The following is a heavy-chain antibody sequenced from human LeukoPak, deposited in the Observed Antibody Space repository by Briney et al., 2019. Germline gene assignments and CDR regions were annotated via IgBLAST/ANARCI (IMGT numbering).Heavy chain of an antibody. J-gene: IGHJ6*03. V-gene: IGHV4-4*07. CDR2: IYTSGST. CDR1: GGSISSYY. D-gene: IGHD3-3*01. CDR3: ARESSLYYDFWSGYSYYYYYYMDV. Sequence: SETLSLTCAVSGGSISSYYWSWIRQPAGKGLEWIGRIYTSGSTNYNPSLKSRVTMSVDTSKNQFSLKLSSVTAADTAVYYCARESSLYYDFWSGYSYYYYYYMDVWGKGTTVTVSS.